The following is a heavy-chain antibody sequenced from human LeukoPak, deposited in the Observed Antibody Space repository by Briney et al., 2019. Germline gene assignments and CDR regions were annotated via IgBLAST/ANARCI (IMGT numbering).Heavy chain of an antibody. D-gene: IGHD3-10*01. J-gene: IGHJ4*02. CDR3: ARDAYYYGSESYFFDF. Sequence: SETLSLTCTVSGASISSYYWSWIRQPAGKGLEWIGRIHTTGSTNYNPSLKSRVTMSVDMSKNQFSLKLSSVTAADAAVYYCARDAYYYGSESYFFDFWGQGTLVTVSS. CDR1: GASISSYY. V-gene: IGHV4-4*07. CDR2: IHTTGST.